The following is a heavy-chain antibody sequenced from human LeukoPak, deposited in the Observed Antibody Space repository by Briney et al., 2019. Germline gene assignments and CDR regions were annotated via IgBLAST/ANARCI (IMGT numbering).Heavy chain of an antibody. D-gene: IGHD5-18*01. V-gene: IGHV3-30*04. CDR2: ISYDGSNK. J-gene: IGHJ3*02. CDR3: ARDGNTDMVACDAFDI. Sequence: GRSLRLSCAASGFTFSSYAMHWVRQAPGKGVEGVAVISYDGSNKYYADSVKGRFTISRDNSKNTLYLQMNSLRAEDTAVYYCARDGNTDMVACDAFDIWGQGTMVTVSS. CDR1: GFTFSSYA.